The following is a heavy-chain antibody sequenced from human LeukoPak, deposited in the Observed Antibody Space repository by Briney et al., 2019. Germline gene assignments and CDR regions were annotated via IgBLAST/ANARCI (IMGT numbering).Heavy chain of an antibody. CDR1: GFTFSSYG. J-gene: IGHJ4*02. CDR2: ISYDGSNK. D-gene: IGHD1-26*01. CDR3: AKDNSGSYSYYFDY. V-gene: IGHV3-30*18. Sequence: GRSLRLSCAASGFTFSSYGMHWVRQAPGKGLEWAAVISYDGSNKYYADSVKGRFTISRDNSKNTLYLQMNSLRAEDTAVYYCAKDNSGSYSYYFDYWGQGTLVTVSS.